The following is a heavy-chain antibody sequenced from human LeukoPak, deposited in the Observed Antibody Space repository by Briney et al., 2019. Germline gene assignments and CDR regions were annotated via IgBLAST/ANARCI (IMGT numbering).Heavy chain of an antibody. CDR2: IKQDGSEK. J-gene: IGHJ4*02. CDR3: ARLGSSWSYYFDY. Sequence: GGSLRLSCAASGFTFSSYWMSWVRQAPGKGLEWVANIKQDGSEKYYVDSVKGRFTISRDNAKNSLYLQMNSLRAEDTAVYYCARLGSSWSYYFDYWGQGTLVTVS. CDR1: GFTFSSYW. V-gene: IGHV3-7*01. D-gene: IGHD6-13*01.